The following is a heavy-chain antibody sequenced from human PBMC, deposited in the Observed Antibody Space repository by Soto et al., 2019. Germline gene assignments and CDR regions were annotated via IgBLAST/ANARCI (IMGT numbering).Heavy chain of an antibody. CDR1: GGTFSSYS. CDR3: ARDGGRHSGGIDY. Sequence: QVQLVQSGAEVKKPGSSVKVSCKASGGTFSSYSINWVRQAPGQGLEWMGETIPIFGTANYAQKFQGRVTITADESTSTAYMELSSLRSEDTVVYYCARDGGRHSGGIDYWGQGTLVTVSS. J-gene: IGHJ4*02. V-gene: IGHV1-69*01. D-gene: IGHD1-26*01. CDR2: TIPIFGTA.